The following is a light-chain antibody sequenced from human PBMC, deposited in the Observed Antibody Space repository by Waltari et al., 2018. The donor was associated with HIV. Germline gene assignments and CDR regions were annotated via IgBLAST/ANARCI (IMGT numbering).Light chain of an antibody. Sequence: IQMTQSPPSLSASIGARVTMTCRASQFLKGYVSWYQQAPGQAPKLLVFGASTLQSGVPPRFSASESGTDVTLTSTSLQRGDVATYYCQQTFSFPDTFGQGTRLEI. CDR2: GAS. V-gene: IGKV1-39*01. CDR1: QFLKGY. J-gene: IGKJ5*01. CDR3: QQTFSFPDT.